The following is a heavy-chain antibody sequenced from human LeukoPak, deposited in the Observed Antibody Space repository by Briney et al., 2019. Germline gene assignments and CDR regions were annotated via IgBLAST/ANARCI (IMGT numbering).Heavy chain of an antibody. CDR2: INPNSGGT. Sequence: GASVKVSCKASGYTFTGYYMHWVRQAPGRGLEWMGWINPNSGGTNYAQKFQGRVTMTRDTSISTAYMELSRLRSDDTAVYYCARIVSSSWYDMDVWGKGTTVTISS. D-gene: IGHD6-13*01. J-gene: IGHJ6*03. CDR1: GYTFTGYY. CDR3: ARIVSSSWYDMDV. V-gene: IGHV1-2*02.